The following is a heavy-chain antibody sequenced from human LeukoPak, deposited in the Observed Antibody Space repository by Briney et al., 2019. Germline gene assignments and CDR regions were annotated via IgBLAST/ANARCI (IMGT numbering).Heavy chain of an antibody. J-gene: IGHJ3*02. CDR2: ISWNSGSI. D-gene: IGHD3-22*01. V-gene: IGHV3-9*01. Sequence: PGGSLRLSCAASGFTFDDYAMHWVRQAPGKGLEWVSGISWNSGSIGYADSVKGRFTISRDNAKNSLYLQMNSLRAEDTAVYYCAKGYYYDSSGYSDAFDIWGQGTMVTVSS. CDR1: GFTFDDYA. CDR3: AKGYYYDSSGYSDAFDI.